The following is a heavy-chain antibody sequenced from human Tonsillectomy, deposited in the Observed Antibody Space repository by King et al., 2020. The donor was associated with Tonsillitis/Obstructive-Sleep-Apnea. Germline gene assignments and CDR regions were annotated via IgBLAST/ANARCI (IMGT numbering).Heavy chain of an antibody. J-gene: IGHJ4*02. D-gene: IGHD5-12*01. V-gene: IGHV5-51*01. Sequence: VQLVESGAEVKKPGESLKISCKGSGYIFTTFWIAWVRQMPGKGLEWMGIIYPGDSHTRYSPSFQGQVTISADKSISTAYLQWSSLKASDTAMYSCSRQRGYSAYEYFDYWGQGTLVTVSS. CDR1: GYIFTTFW. CDR3: SRQRGYSAYEYFDY. CDR2: IYPGDSHT.